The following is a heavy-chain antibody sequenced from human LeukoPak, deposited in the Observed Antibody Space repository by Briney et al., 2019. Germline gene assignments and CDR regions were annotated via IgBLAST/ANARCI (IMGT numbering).Heavy chain of an antibody. Sequence: GGSLRLSCTACGFIFSNFGMNWVRQAPGKGLEGVSIITSGVDITYYADSVKGRLTISRDNSRNTLYLQMNSLRAEDTAVNYCAKGDYYDLDSWGQGIMVTVSS. CDR1: GFIFSNFG. D-gene: IGHD3-22*01. J-gene: IGHJ4*02. CDR3: AKGDYYDLDS. V-gene: IGHV3-23*01. CDR2: ITSGVDIT.